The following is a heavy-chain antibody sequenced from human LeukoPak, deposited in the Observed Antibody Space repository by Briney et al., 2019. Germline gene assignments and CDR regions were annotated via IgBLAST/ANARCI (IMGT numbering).Heavy chain of an antibody. CDR2: IYSGGST. Sequence: GGSRRLSCAASGLTVGSNYMSWVRQAPGKGLEWVSVIYSGGSTYYADSVKGRFTISRDNSKNTLYLQMNSLRAEDTAVYYCARGSIAAVTADYWGQGTLVTVSS. V-gene: IGHV3-53*01. D-gene: IGHD6-6*01. CDR1: GLTVGSNY. J-gene: IGHJ4*02. CDR3: ARGSIAAVTADY.